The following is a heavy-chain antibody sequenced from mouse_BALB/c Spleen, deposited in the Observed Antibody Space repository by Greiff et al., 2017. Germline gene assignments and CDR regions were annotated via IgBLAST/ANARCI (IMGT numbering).Heavy chain of an antibody. Sequence: DVQLVESGGGLVQPGGSRKLSCAASGFTFSSFGMHWVRQAPEKGLEWVAYISSGSSTIYYADTVKGRFTISRDNPKNTLFLQMTSLRSEDTAMYYCARVYYYAMDYWGQGTSVTVSS. CDR2: ISSGSSTI. J-gene: IGHJ4*01. CDR1: GFTFSSFG. CDR3: ARVYYYAMDY. V-gene: IGHV5-17*02.